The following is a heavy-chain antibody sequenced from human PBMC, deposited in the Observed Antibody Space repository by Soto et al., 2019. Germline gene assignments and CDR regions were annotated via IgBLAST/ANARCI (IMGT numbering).Heavy chain of an antibody. D-gene: IGHD6-19*01. J-gene: IGHJ4*02. CDR3: ARDSEQWLAANIDY. CDR2: ISGSGGST. CDR1: GFTFSSYA. V-gene: IGHV3-23*01. Sequence: PGGSLRLSCAASGFTFSSYAMTCVRQATGKGLEWVSAISGSGGSTHFADSVQGRFTISRDNSKNTLYLQMNSLRAEDTAVYYCARDSEQWLAANIDYWGQGTLVTVS.